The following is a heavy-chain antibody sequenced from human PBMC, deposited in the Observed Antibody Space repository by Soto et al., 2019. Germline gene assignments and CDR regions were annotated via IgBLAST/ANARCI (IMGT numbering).Heavy chain of an antibody. J-gene: IGHJ5*02. CDR2: ISGPGGST. D-gene: IGHD6-19*01. V-gene: IGHV3-23*01. CDR3: VRDERIAVAGTDT. Sequence: EVHLLESGGGLVQPGGSLRLSCEASGFIFANYAMTWVRQAAGNGREWVSSISGPGGSTYYADSVQGRFTISRDNTKNTLFRQMHSLRADDTALSFCVRDERIAVAGTDTWRQGILVTVTS. CDR1: GFIFANYA.